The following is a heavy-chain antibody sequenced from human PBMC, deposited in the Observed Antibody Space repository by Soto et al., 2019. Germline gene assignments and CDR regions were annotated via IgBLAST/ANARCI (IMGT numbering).Heavy chain of an antibody. J-gene: IGHJ1*01. CDR1: GYTFTTYG. Sequence: QVQLVQSGAEVKKPGASVKVSCKASGYTFTTYGFSWVRQAPGQGPEWMGWISAYNGNTHYAQKFQGRVTLTTDTSKSTAYMELRSLSFDDTAVYYCARERGWLVPEFSQHWGQGTLVTVSS. D-gene: IGHD6-19*01. CDR2: ISAYNGNT. V-gene: IGHV1-18*01. CDR3: ARERGWLVPEFSQH.